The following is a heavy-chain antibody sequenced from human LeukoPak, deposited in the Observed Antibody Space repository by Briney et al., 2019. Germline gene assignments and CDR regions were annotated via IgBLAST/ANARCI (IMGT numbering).Heavy chain of an antibody. D-gene: IGHD6-13*01. CDR3: AKDGYSISWPYYYSGMDV. Sequence: PGGSLRLSCAASGFTFSSFAMSWVRQAPGKGLEWVSAISGSGGSTYYADSVKGRFTISRDKSKNTVYLQVNSLRAEDTAVYYCAKDGYSISWPYYYSGMDVWGQGTTVTVSS. CDR2: ISGSGGST. V-gene: IGHV3-23*01. CDR1: GFTFSSFA. J-gene: IGHJ6*02.